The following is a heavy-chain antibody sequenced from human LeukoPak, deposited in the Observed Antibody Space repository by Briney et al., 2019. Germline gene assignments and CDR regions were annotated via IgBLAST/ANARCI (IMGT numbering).Heavy chain of an antibody. D-gene: IGHD2-2*01. V-gene: IGHV4-59*01. Sequence: SETLSLTCTVSGGSISSDYWTWIRQPPGKGLEWIGYIYYSGGTNYNPSLRGRVTISVDTSRTQFSLKLTSLTAADTAMYYCAKTDSTEGDLDIWGQGTMVTVSS. J-gene: IGHJ3*02. CDR2: IYYSGGT. CDR3: AKTDSTEGDLDI. CDR1: GGSISSDY.